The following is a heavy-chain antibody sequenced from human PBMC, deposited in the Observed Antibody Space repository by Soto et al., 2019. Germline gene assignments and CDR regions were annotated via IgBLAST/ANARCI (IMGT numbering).Heavy chain of an antibody. J-gene: IGHJ6*03. V-gene: IGHV3-23*01. CDR1: GLRRSDSA. Sequence: GGSMKISRAASGLRRSDSAVSGVRKAPGKGLERVSSLTVTGDSAFYSDSVKGRFTISRDISKSTLYLQMNSLRAEDTAVYYCAKNGCSYPACYPYYYYVDVWGRGTTVTVSS. CDR3: AKNGCSYPACYPYYYYVDV. D-gene: IGHD2-15*01. CDR2: LTVTGDSA.